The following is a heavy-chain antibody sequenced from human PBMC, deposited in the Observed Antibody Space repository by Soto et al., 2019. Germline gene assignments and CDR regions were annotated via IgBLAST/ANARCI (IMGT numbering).Heavy chain of an antibody. V-gene: IGHV3-23*01. CDR1: GISFSSYG. D-gene: IGHD3-3*01. CDR2: ISGSGGST. Sequence: GGSLRLSCAASGISFSSYGMSWVRQAPGKGLNWLSGISGSGGSTHYADSVKGRFTISRDNSKDTLYLQMNSLRADDTAVYYCVTQAEDYDFWSGFPGRRNFDYWGQGTLVTVSS. CDR3: VTQAEDYDFWSGFPGRRNFDY. J-gene: IGHJ4*02.